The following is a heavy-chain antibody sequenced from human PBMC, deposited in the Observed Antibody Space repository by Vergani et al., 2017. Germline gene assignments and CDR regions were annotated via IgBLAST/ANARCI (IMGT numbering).Heavy chain of an antibody. J-gene: IGHJ4*02. CDR2: IRSKAHSYAT. CDR1: GFTFSSYS. D-gene: IGHD4-17*01. Sequence: EVQLVESGGGLVQPGGSLRLSCAASGFTFSSYSMNWVRQAPGKGLEWVGRIRSKAHSYATTYAASVNGRFTISRDDSKNTAYLQMDSLKTEDTAVYYCTTYVDHRSDSWGQGTLVTVSS. V-gene: IGHV3-73*01. CDR3: TTYVDHRSDS.